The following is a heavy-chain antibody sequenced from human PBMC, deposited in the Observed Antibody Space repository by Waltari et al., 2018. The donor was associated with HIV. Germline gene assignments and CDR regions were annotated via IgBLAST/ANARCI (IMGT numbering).Heavy chain of an antibody. CDR1: GGSISSGDYY. J-gene: IGHJ6*02. CDR3: ARAGSVFGTSPYGMDV. D-gene: IGHD2-2*01. CDR2: IYYSGRT. Sequence: QVQLQESGPGLVKPSQTLSLTCTVPGGSISSGDYYWSWIRQPPGKGLEWIGYIYYSGRTYYNPSLKSRVTRAVDTSNNQFSLKLSSVSAAETAVYYCARAGSVFGTSPYGMDVWGQGTTVTVSS. V-gene: IGHV4-30-4*01.